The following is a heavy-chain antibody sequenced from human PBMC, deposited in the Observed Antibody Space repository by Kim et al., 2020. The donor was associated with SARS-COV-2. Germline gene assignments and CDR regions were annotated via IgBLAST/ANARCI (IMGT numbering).Heavy chain of an antibody. D-gene: IGHD3-10*01. Sequence: GGSLRLSCAASGFIFSDYAMNWVRQAPGKGLEWVSTITGSGGSTYYADSVKGRFTISRDNSKNTLYLQMNSLRAEDTAVYFFAKDHYFGSGNYHNGDAFDIWGQGTMVTVSS. J-gene: IGHJ3*02. CDR3: AKDHYFGSGNYHNGDAFDI. CDR1: GFIFSDYA. V-gene: IGHV3-23*01. CDR2: ITGSGGST.